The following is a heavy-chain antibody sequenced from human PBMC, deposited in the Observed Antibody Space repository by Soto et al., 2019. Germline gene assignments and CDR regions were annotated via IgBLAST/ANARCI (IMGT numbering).Heavy chain of an antibody. Sequence: SLRLSCAASGFTFDDYAMHWVRQVPGKGLEWVSGINWNSGSIGYGDSVKGRFAISRDNAKNSLHLQMNSLSAEDTAFYYCARAGGSYYDDAFDIWGQGTMVTVSS. CDR2: INWNSGSI. J-gene: IGHJ3*02. CDR1: GFTFDDYA. CDR3: ARAGGSYYDDAFDI. V-gene: IGHV3-9*01. D-gene: IGHD1-26*01.